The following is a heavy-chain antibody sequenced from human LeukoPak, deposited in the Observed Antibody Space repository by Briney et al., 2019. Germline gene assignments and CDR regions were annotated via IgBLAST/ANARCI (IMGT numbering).Heavy chain of an antibody. CDR3: AKDRLRWAQLQYYFDY. CDR1: GFTFSSYA. J-gene: IGHJ4*02. D-gene: IGHD5-24*01. Sequence: PGGSLRLSCAASGFTFSSYAMSWVRQAPGKGLEWVSAISGSGGSTYYADSVKGRFTISRDNSKNTLYLQMNSLRAEDTAVYYCAKDRLRWAQLQYYFDYWGQGTLVTVSS. V-gene: IGHV3-23*01. CDR2: ISGSGGST.